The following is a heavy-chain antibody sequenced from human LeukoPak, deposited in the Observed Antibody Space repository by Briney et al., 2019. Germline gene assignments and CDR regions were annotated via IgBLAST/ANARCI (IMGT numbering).Heavy chain of an antibody. D-gene: IGHD6-19*01. CDR3: TKELHVAVAVADYYYFYMYA. CDR2: INGGGNTT. J-gene: IGHJ6*03. Sequence: GGSLRLSCAASGFAFSSFAMGWVRHSPGKGLEWLSTINGGGNTTFSSASVRGRFTISRDNSKNTLYFHMDSLRPDDTAIYYCTKELHVAVAVADYYYFYMYAWGRGTAVTVSS. V-gene: IGHV3-23*01. CDR1: GFAFSSFA.